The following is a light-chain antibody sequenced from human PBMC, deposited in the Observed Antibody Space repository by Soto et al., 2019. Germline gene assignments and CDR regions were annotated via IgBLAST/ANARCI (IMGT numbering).Light chain of an antibody. Sequence: EIVLTQSPGTLSLSPGERATLSCRASQSVSSNFLAWYQQKLGQAPRLLIYGASSRATGIPDRFSGSGSGTDFTITISRLEPEDFAVYYCQQYGSSPLTFGGGTKVEIK. CDR1: QSVSSNF. CDR3: QQYGSSPLT. V-gene: IGKV3-20*01. CDR2: GAS. J-gene: IGKJ4*01.